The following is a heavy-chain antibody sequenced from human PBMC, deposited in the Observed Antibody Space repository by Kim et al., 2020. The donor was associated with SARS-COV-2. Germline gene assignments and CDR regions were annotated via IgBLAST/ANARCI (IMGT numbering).Heavy chain of an antibody. Sequence: SETLSLTCTVSGGSISSGGYYWSWIRQHPGKGLEWIGYIYYSGSTYYNPSLKSRVTISVDTSKNQFSLKLSSVTAADTAVYYCARDSNYYDSSRSKQTRGMDVWGRGTTVTVSS. CDR1: GGSISSGGYY. J-gene: IGHJ6*02. CDR2: IYYSGST. CDR3: ARDSNYYDSSRSKQTRGMDV. V-gene: IGHV4-31*03. D-gene: IGHD3-22*01.